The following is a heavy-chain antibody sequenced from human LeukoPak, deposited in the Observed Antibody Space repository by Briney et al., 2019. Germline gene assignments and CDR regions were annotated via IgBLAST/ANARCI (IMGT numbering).Heavy chain of an antibody. D-gene: IGHD4-17*01. J-gene: IGHJ5*02. CDR3: TRDTGTTGEVKFDP. V-gene: IGHV4-4*07. CDR2: IYTSGST. Sequence: SETLSLTCTVSGGSISSYYWSWIRQPAGKGLEWIGGIYTSGSTTYNPSLKSRVTMSVYTSKSQFSLNLMSVTAADTAVYYCTRDTGTTGEVKFDPWGQGTLVTVSS. CDR1: GGSISSYY.